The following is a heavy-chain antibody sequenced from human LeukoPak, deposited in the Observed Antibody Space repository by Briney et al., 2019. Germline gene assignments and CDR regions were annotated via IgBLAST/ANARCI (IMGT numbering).Heavy chain of an antibody. CDR2: MYYRGNT. Sequence: PSETLSLTCTVSGGSISTITYYWGWIRQPPGKGLEWVGHMYYRGNTFYNPSLKSRVTISVDTSKNQFSLKLRSVTAADTAVYYCARLYGNYQNYFDYWGQGTLVTASS. V-gene: IGHV4-39*07. J-gene: IGHJ4*02. CDR3: ARLYGNYQNYFDY. D-gene: IGHD1-7*01. CDR1: GGSISTITYY.